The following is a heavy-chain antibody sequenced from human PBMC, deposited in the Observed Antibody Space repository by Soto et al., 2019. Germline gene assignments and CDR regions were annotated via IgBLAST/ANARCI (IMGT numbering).Heavy chain of an antibody. D-gene: IGHD4-4*01. V-gene: IGHV4-34*01. Sequence: SETLSLTCAVYGGSFSGYYWSWIRQPPGKGLEWIGEINHSGSTNYNPSLKSRVTISVDTSKNQFSLKLSSVTAADTAVYYCARGGRPIYSIPFFYWGQGTLVTVSS. CDR2: INHSGST. J-gene: IGHJ4*02. CDR1: GGSFSGYY. CDR3: ARGGRPIYSIPFFY.